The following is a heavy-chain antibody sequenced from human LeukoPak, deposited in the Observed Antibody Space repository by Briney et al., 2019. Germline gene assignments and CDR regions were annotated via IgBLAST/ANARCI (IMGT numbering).Heavy chain of an antibody. D-gene: IGHD3-16*01. CDR3: ARNLGVGDY. CDR2: INPTGGST. V-gene: IGHV1-46*01. CDR1: GYTFTSDY. Sequence: ASVKVSCKASGYTFTSDYMHWVRQAPGQGLEWMGIINPTGGSTNYAQKFQGRVTMTRDTSTSTVYMELSSLSSEDTAVYYCARNLGVGDYWGQGTLVTVSS. J-gene: IGHJ4*02.